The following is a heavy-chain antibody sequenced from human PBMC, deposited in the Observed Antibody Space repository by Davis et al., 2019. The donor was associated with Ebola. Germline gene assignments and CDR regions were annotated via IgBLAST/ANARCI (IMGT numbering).Heavy chain of an antibody. V-gene: IGHV3-7*01. Sequence: PGGSLRLSCAASGFTFSSYSMNWVRQAPAKGLEWVAYINEDGSAKYYVDSVKGRFTISRDNAKKIVHLQMSRLRVEDTAVYYCARGAWELRSGYAFDIWGQGTMVTVSS. CDR3: ARGAWELRSGYAFDI. D-gene: IGHD1-26*01. CDR2: INEDGSAK. J-gene: IGHJ3*02. CDR1: GFTFSSYS.